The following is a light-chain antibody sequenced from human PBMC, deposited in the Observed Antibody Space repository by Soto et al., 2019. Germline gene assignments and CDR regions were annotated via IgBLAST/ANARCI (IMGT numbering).Light chain of an antibody. Sequence: QSVLTQPASVSGSPGQSIAISCTGTSSDVGGYNYVSWYQQHPGKAPKLIIYDVSNRPSGVSNRFSGSKSGNTASLTISGLQAEDEAYYFCRSYTSSTTYVFGTGTKLTVL. J-gene: IGLJ1*01. CDR3: RSYTSSTTYV. V-gene: IGLV2-14*03. CDR1: SSDVGGYNY. CDR2: DVS.